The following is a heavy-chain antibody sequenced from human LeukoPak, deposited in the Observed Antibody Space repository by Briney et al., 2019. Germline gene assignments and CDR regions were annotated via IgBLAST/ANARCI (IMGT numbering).Heavy chain of an antibody. CDR2: INWNGGST. CDR3: ARAGAARVDYYYMDV. CDR1: GFTFDDYG. Sequence: GGSLRLSCAASGFTFDDYGMSWVRQAPGKGLEWVSGINWNGGSTGYADSVKGRFTISRDNAKNSLYLQMNSLRAEDTALYYCARAGAARVDYYYMDVWGKGTTVTVSS. V-gene: IGHV3-20*04. D-gene: IGHD3-10*01. J-gene: IGHJ6*03.